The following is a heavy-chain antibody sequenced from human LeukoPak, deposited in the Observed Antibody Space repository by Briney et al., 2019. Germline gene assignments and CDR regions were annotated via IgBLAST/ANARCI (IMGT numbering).Heavy chain of an antibody. D-gene: IGHD6-13*01. CDR2: ISAYNGNT. Sequence: GASVKVSCKASGYTFTSYGISWVRQAPGQGLEWMGWISAYNGNTNYAQKLQGRVTMTTDTSTSTAYMELRSLRSDDTAVYYRATDLTAAAGTGQDYWGQGTLVTVSS. CDR1: GYTFTSYG. J-gene: IGHJ4*02. V-gene: IGHV1-18*04. CDR3: ATDLTAAAGTGQDY.